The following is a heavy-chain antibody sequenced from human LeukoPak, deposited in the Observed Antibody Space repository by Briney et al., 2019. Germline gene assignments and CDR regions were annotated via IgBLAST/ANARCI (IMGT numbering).Heavy chain of an antibody. J-gene: IGHJ4*02. Sequence: SVKVSCKASGGTFSSYAISWVRQAPGQGLEWMGGIIPIFGTANYAQKFQGRVTIIADESTSTAYMELSSLRSEDTAVYYCAIRIAAAGIDYWGQGTLVTVSS. CDR2: IIPIFGTA. D-gene: IGHD6-13*01. CDR1: GGTFSSYA. CDR3: AIRIAAAGIDY. V-gene: IGHV1-69*01.